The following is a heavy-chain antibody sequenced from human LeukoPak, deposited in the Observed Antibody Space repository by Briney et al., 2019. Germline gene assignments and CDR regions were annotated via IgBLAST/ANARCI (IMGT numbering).Heavy chain of an antibody. J-gene: IGHJ4*02. CDR2: ISWNSGSI. CDR3: PRAGREDYFDY. CDR1: GFTFDDYA. D-gene: IGHD1-26*01. V-gene: IGHV3-9*01. Sequence: GGSLRLSCAASGFTFDDYAMHWVRQAPGKGLEWVSGISWNSGSIGYADSVKGRFTISRDNSKNTLYLQMNSLRAEDTAVYYCPRAGREDYFDYWGQGTLVTVSS.